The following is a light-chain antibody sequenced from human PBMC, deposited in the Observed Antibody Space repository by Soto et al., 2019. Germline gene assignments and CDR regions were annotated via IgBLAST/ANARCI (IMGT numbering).Light chain of an antibody. J-gene: IGKJ5*01. CDR2: DAS. V-gene: IGKV3-11*01. CDR3: QQRSNWPPSIT. Sequence: EIVLTQSPATLSLTPGERATLSCRASQSVSSYLAWYQQKPGQAPRLLIYDASNRATGIPARFSGSGSGTDFTLTISSLGPEDFAVYYCQQRSNWPPSITFGQGTRLEI. CDR1: QSVSSY.